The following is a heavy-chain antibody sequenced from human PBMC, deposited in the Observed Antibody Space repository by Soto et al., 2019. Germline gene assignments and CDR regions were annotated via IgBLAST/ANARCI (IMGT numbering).Heavy chain of an antibody. V-gene: IGHV1-45*02. CDR2: ITPFNGNT. Sequence: GASVKVSCKASGYALTYSYLHWVRQAPGQALEWMGWITPFNGNTNYAQKFQDRVTITRDRSMSTAYMELRSLRSDDTAVYYCARDNQAPGFDYWGQGTLVTVSS. CDR3: ARDNQAPGFDY. J-gene: IGHJ4*02. CDR1: GYALTYSY. D-gene: IGHD1-20*01.